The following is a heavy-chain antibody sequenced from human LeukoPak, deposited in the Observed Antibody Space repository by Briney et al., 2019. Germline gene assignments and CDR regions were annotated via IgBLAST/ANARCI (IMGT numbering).Heavy chain of an antibody. CDR2: INHSGST. D-gene: IGHD6-19*01. V-gene: IGHV4-34*01. CDR3: AREREESGAWYERPHFDY. Sequence: SETLSLTCAVYGGSFSYYYCAWIRQSPGRGLEWIGQINHSGSTNYNPSLKSRVTISVDTSKNQFSLKVRSVTAADTALYYCAREREESGAWYERPHFDYWGQGALVTVSS. CDR1: GGSFSYYY. J-gene: IGHJ4*02.